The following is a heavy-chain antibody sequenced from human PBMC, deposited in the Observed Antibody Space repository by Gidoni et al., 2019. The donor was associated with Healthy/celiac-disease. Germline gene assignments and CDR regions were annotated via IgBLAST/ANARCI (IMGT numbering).Heavy chain of an antibody. J-gene: IGHJ4*02. CDR3: ARRLRYYDSSGYYPFDY. V-gene: IGHV5-51*01. D-gene: IGHD3-22*01. CDR2: IYPGDSDT. CDR1: GYSFTSYW. Sequence: EVQLVQSVAEVKKPGESLKISCKGSGYSFTSYWIGWVRQMPGKGLEWMGSIYPGDSDTRYSPSFQGQVTISADKSISTAYLQWSSLKASDTAMYYCARRLRYYDSSGYYPFDYWGQGTLVTVSS.